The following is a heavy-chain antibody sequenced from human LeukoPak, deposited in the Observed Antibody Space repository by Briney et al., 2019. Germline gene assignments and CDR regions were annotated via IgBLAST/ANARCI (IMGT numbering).Heavy chain of an antibody. CDR1: GFTFSSYA. CDR2: ISYDGSNK. V-gene: IGHV3-30*04. J-gene: IGHJ4*02. CDR3: ARGEYCSGWSETYFDY. Sequence: GGSLRLSCAASGFTFSSYAMHWVRQAPGKGLEWVAVISYDGSNKYYADSVKGRFTISRDNSKNTLYLQMNSLRAEDTAVYYCARGEYCSGWSETYFDYWGQGTLVTVSS. D-gene: IGHD6-19*01.